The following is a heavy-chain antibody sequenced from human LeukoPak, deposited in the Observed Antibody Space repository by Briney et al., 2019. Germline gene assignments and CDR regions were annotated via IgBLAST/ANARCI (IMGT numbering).Heavy chain of an antibody. D-gene: IGHD6-6*01. V-gene: IGHV5-51*01. CDR2: IYPGDSDT. CDR1: GYSFTSYW. Sequence: GESLKISCKGSGYSFTSYWIGWVRQMPGKGLEWMGIIYPGDSDTRYSPPFQGQVTISADKSISTAYLQWSSLKASDTAMYYCARVVGIAARPEGYGMDVWGQGTTVTVSS. CDR3: ARVVGIAARPEGYGMDV. J-gene: IGHJ6*02.